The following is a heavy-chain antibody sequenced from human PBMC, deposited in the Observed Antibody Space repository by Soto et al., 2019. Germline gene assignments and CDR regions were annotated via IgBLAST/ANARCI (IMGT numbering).Heavy chain of an antibody. J-gene: IGHJ6*02. CDR1: GYSFTSYW. CDR3: ARYSSSSGAFYYYYYGMDV. CDR2: IDPSDSYT. D-gene: IGHD6-6*01. V-gene: IGHV5-10-1*01. Sequence: GESLKISCKGSGYSFTSYWISWVRQMPGKGLEWMGRIDPSDSYTNYSPSFQGHVTISADKSISTAYLQWSSLKASDTAMYYCARYSSSSGAFYYYYYGMDVWGQGTTVTVSS.